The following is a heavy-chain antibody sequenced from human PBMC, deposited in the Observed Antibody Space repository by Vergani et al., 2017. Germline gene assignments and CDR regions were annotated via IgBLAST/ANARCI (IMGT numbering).Heavy chain of an antibody. CDR3: ARVVFFGQWLVLGWYFDL. Sequence: EVQLVESGGGLVQPGGSLRLSCAASGFTFSSYEMNWVRQAPGKGLEWVSYISSSSSTIYYADSVKGRFTISRDNAKNSLYLQMNSLRAEDTAVYYCARVVFFGQWLVLGWYFDLWGRGTLVTVSS. CDR2: ISSSSSTI. D-gene: IGHD6-19*01. CDR1: GFTFSSYE. V-gene: IGHV3-48*03. J-gene: IGHJ2*01.